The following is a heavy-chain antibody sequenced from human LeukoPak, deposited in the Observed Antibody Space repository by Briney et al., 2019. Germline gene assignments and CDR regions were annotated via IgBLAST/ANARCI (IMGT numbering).Heavy chain of an antibody. Sequence: ASVKVSCKASGYTFTGYYIHWARQAPGQGLEWMGWIHPTSGATNSAQNFQGRVTMTRDTSSSTTYMELSRLRSDDTAVYYCARGSTAEYFQYWGQGTVVTVSS. CDR2: IHPTSGAT. J-gene: IGHJ1*01. V-gene: IGHV1-2*02. CDR1: GYTFTGYY. CDR3: ARGSTAEYFQY. D-gene: IGHD3-10*01.